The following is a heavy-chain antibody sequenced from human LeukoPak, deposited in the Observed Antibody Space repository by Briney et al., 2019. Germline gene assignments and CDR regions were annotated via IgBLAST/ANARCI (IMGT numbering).Heavy chain of an antibody. V-gene: IGHV3-7*03. Sequence: GRSLRLSCAASGFTFSSYWMSWVRHAPGKGLEWVANIKQDVSQKYYMDSVKGPFTIPTHNDKNSLYLQMNSLRAEDTAMYYCTCPSAAGPNWGQGTLVTVSS. J-gene: IGHJ4*02. D-gene: IGHD6-13*01. CDR1: GFTFSSYW. CDR3: TCPSAAGPN. CDR2: IKQDVSQK.